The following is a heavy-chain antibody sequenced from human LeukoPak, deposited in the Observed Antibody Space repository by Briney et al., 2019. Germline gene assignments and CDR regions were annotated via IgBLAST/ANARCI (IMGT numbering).Heavy chain of an antibody. D-gene: IGHD6-13*01. J-gene: IGHJ1*01. V-gene: IGHV3-21*04. CDR1: GFTFSSYS. CDR3: AKDKGSSRRNANFHH. Sequence: GGSLRLSCAASGFTFSSYSTNWVRQAPGKGLEWVSSISSSSSYIYYADSVKGRFTISRGNAKNSLYLQMNSLRAEDTALYYCAKDKGSSRRNANFHHWGQGTLVTVSS. CDR2: ISSSSSYI.